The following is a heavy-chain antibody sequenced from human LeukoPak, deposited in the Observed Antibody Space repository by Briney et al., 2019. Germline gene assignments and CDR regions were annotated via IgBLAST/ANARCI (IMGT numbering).Heavy chain of an antibody. J-gene: IGHJ4*02. CDR3: AKDLGATIFDFDY. Sequence: GGSLRLSCTASGFIFSSYGMHWVRQAPGKGLEWVAYIQYDGSNEQYAHSVKGRFRISRDSSKNMLYLQMNSLRAEDTAVYYCAKDLGATIFDFDYWGQGTLVTVSS. V-gene: IGHV3-30*02. D-gene: IGHD1-26*01. CDR2: IQYDGSNE. CDR1: GFIFSSYG.